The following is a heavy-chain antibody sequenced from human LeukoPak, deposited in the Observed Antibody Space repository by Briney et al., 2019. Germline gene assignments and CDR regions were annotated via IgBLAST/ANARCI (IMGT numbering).Heavy chain of an antibody. CDR3: ARGLREFGYYYYHMDV. Sequence: SETLSLTCDVYGGSFIGYYWSWIRQPPGKGLEWIGEINHSGTTNYNPSLKSRVTISLDTSKNQFSLKLRSVTAADTAVYYCARGLREFGYYYYHMDVWDIGTTVTVSS. D-gene: IGHD3-10*01. J-gene: IGHJ6*03. V-gene: IGHV4-34*01. CDR2: INHSGTT. CDR1: GGSFIGYY.